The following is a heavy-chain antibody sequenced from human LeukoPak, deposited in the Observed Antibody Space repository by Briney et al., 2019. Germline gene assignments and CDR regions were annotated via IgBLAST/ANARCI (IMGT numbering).Heavy chain of an antibody. D-gene: IGHD1-26*01. CDR2: ISGSGVMT. Sequence: GGSLRLSCAASGFTFSDYAMTAVRQAPGKGVEGVETISGSGVMTYYADSVKGRFTVSGDNSKNPLYLQKSSLTAADTAVYYCAKDRSIGTYYTFPQWRQGTRLTVS. V-gene: IGHV3-23*01. CDR3: AKDRSIGTYYTFPQ. CDR1: GFTFSDYA. J-gene: IGHJ4*02.